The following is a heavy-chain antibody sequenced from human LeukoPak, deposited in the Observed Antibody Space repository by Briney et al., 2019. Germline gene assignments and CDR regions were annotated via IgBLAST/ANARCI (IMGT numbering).Heavy chain of an antibody. CDR2: VCPGDSNT. CDR3: ARRSGYCSNNICYSDDAFDI. V-gene: IGHV5-51*01. J-gene: IGHJ3*02. CDR1: GYIFTTYC. D-gene: IGHD2-2*03. Sequence: GESLQISCEASGYIFTTYCIAWVRQMPGKGLECMAIVCPGDSNTRYSPSFQGQVTISADKPISTAYLQWSSLKASDTAMYYCARRSGYCSNNICYSDDAFDIWGQGTMVTVSS.